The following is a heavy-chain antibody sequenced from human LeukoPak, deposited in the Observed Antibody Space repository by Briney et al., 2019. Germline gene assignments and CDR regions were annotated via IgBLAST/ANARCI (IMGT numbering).Heavy chain of an antibody. CDR1: GYTFTDYY. Sequence: ASVKVSCKASGYTFTDYYRHWVRQAPGQGLEWMGWINPNSGGTNYAQKFQGRVTMTRDTSISTAYMELSRLRSDDTAVYYCARGVYYYDSSGYDNAFDIWGQGTMVTVSS. V-gene: IGHV1-2*02. D-gene: IGHD3-22*01. J-gene: IGHJ3*02. CDR2: INPNSGGT. CDR3: ARGVYYYDSSGYDNAFDI.